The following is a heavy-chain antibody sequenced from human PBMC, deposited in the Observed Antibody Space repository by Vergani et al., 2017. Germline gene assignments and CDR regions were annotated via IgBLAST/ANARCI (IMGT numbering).Heavy chain of an antibody. D-gene: IGHD6-6*01. CDR2: ISYDGSNK. CDR3: ARAYDPKSIAALSYYYYYYMDV. CDR1: GYSFSSHA. J-gene: IGHJ6*03. Sequence: QVQLAESGGGRVQPGRSLRLSCAASGYSFSSHAIHWVRQAPGKGLEWVAVISYDGSNKYYADSVKGRFTISRDNSKNTLYLQMNSLRAEDTAVYYCARAYDPKSIAALSYYYYYYMDVWGKGTTVTVSS. V-gene: IGHV3-30-3*01.